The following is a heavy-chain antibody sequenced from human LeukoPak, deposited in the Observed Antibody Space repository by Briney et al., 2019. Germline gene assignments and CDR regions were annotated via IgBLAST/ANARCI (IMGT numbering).Heavy chain of an antibody. D-gene: IGHD6-19*01. CDR2: VYYSGST. CDR3: ARHSGAGTGFVY. Sequence: SDTLSLTCTVSGGSTSSYYWSWIRQPPGKGLEWMGYVYYSGSTNYNPSLKSRLTISIDTSKNQFSLKLSSVTAADTAVYYCARHSGAGTGFVYWGQGTLVTVSS. CDR1: GGSTSSYY. J-gene: IGHJ4*02. V-gene: IGHV4-59*08.